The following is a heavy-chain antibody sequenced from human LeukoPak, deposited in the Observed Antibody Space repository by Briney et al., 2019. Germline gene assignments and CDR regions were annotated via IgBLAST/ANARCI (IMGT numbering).Heavy chain of an antibody. CDR2: INPKTGST. D-gene: IGHD3-16*01. V-gene: IGHV1-2*02. CDR1: GYTFTDRY. Sequence: ASVKVSCKASGYTFTDRYIHWVRQAPGQGLEWMGWINPKTGSTNYAQSLQGRVTLTRDTSLNTAYMELSRLRSDDTAVYYCARSGYDYVWLAAYWGQGTLVTVSS. CDR3: ARSGYDYVWLAAY. J-gene: IGHJ4*02.